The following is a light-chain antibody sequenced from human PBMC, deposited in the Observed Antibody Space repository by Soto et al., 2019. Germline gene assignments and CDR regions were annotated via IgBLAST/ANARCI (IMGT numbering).Light chain of an antibody. CDR3: QQYNNSPLT. V-gene: IGKV3-20*01. CDR2: VAS. J-gene: IGKJ1*01. CDR1: QSVGSSY. Sequence: EVVLTQSPGTLSLSPGERATLSCGASQSVGSSYLAWYQQKPGQAPRLLIYVASTRATGIPDRFSGSGSGTEYTLTISRLEPEDFAVYYCQQYNNSPLTFGQGTKVEI.